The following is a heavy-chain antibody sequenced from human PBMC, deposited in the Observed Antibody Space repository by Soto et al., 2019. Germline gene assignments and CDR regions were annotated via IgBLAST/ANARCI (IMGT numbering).Heavy chain of an antibody. Sequence: EVQLLESGGGLVQPGGSLRLSCAASGFTFSSYAMSWVRQAPGKGLEWVSAITGSGGGTYYADSVKGRFTISRDNSKNTLYLQMNSLRAEDTAVYYCAKGGSGGTSCFHDWGQGTLITVSS. D-gene: IGHD2-15*01. CDR2: ITGSGGGT. J-gene: IGHJ4*02. CDR1: GFTFSSYA. V-gene: IGHV3-23*01. CDR3: AKGGSGGTSCFHD.